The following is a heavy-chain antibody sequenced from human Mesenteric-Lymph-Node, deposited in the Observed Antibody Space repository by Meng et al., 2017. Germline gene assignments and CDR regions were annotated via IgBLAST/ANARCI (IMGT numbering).Heavy chain of an antibody. J-gene: IGHJ3*02. V-gene: IGHV1-2*02. D-gene: IGHD3-10*01. CDR3: AWSIYYYGSGSYYNERNDDAFDI. CDR2: INPNSGGT. Sequence: ASVKVSCKASGYTFTSYDINWVRQATGQGLEWMGWINPNSGGTNYAQKFQGRVTMTRDTSISTAYMELSRLRSDDTAVYYCAWSIYYYGSGSYYNERNDDAFDIWGQGTMVTVSS. CDR1: GYTFTSYD.